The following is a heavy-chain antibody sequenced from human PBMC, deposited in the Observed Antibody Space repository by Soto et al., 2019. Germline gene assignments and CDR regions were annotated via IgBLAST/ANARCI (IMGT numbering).Heavy chain of an antibody. CDR1: GFTFSSYS. J-gene: IGHJ3*02. CDR2: ISSSSSTI. D-gene: IGHD3-10*01. Sequence: GGSLRLSCAASGFTFSSYSMNWVRQAPGKGLEWVSYISSSSSTIYYADSVKGRFTISRDNAKNSLYLQMNSLRDEDTAVYYCARDVRRDWHDAFDIWGQGTMVTVSS. CDR3: ARDVRRDWHDAFDI. V-gene: IGHV3-48*02.